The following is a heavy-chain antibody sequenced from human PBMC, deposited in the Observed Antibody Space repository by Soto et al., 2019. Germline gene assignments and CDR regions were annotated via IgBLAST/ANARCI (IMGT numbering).Heavy chain of an antibody. CDR1: GFTFSSYG. J-gene: IGHJ3*02. D-gene: IGHD1-26*01. CDR2: IWYDGSNK. V-gene: IGHV3-33*01. Sequence: GGSLRLSCAASGFTFSSYGMHWVRQAPGKGLEWVAVIWYDGSNKYYADSVKGRFTISRDNSKNTLYLQMNSLRAEDTAVYYCARGIVAATTRAFDIWGQGTMVTVSS. CDR3: ARGIVAATTRAFDI.